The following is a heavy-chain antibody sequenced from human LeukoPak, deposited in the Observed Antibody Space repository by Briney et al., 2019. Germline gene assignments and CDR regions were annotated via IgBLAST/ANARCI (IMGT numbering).Heavy chain of an antibody. Sequence: SQTLSLTCNVSGVSISSGGYYWSWIRQHPGKGLEWIGYIYYIGSTFYNPSLESRVTMSLDTSKNQFSLKLSSVIAADTAMYYCARSPRIAVVPFGSRGQGTLVTVSS. CDR3: ARSPRIAVVPFGS. CDR2: IYYIGST. D-gene: IGHD6-19*01. V-gene: IGHV4-31*03. J-gene: IGHJ4*02. CDR1: GVSISSGGYY.